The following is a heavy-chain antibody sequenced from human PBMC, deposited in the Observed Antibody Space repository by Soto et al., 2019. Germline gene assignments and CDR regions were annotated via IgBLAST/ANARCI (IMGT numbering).Heavy chain of an antibody. D-gene: IGHD3-3*01. Sequence: QITLNESGPTVVRPTETLTLTCRFSGFSLTTSGVGVGWIRQSPGKAPEWLALINWDDDKGYSASLKGRLTITKDTSKNQVVLTVSDLDPTDTATYYCAHRVLRTVFGLVTTTAIYFDFWGQGTPVAVSS. J-gene: IGHJ4*02. CDR3: AHRVLRTVFGLVTTTAIYFDF. V-gene: IGHV2-5*02. CDR2: INWDDDK. CDR1: GFSLTTSGVG.